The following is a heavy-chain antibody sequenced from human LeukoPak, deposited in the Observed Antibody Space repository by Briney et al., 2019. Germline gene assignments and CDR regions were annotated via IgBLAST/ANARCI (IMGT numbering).Heavy chain of an antibody. Sequence: GGSLXLSCAASGFTFSTYAMSWVRQTPGKGLEWVSAIGGSGGNINYVDSVKGRFTISRDNSKNTLYLQMNSLRAEDTAVYYCAKSTGWYSSSWYLTSWGQGTLVTVSS. J-gene: IGHJ5*02. D-gene: IGHD6-13*01. CDR3: AKSTGWYSSSWYLTS. CDR1: GFTFSTYA. CDR2: IGGSGGNI. V-gene: IGHV3-23*01.